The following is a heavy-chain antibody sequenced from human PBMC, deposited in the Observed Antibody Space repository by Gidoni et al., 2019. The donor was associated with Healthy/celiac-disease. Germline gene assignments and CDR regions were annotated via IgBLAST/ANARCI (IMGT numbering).Heavy chain of an antibody. CDR3: ATVGRGGIAAAGYAANAFDI. J-gene: IGHJ3*02. D-gene: IGHD6-13*01. CDR1: GYTSTELY. V-gene: IGHV1-24*01. CDR2: FDPEDGKT. Sequence: QVQLVQSGAEVKKPGASVKVSCKVSGYTSTELYMHWVRQAPGKGREWMGGFDPEDGKTIYAQKFQGRVTMTEDTSTDTAYMELSSLRSEDTAVYYCATVGRGGIAAAGYAANAFDIWGQGTMVTVSS.